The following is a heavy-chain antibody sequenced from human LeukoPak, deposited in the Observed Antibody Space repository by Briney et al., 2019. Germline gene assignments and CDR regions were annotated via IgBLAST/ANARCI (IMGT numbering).Heavy chain of an antibody. V-gene: IGHV3-23*01. CDR3: AKEVRGSAWFYFDF. CDR1: GFTFRTYA. Sequence: GGSLRLSCAASGFTFRTYAMSWVRQAPGEGLEWVSSIRSSGETTYYAESVKGRFTISRDNSWNTVFMQMNGLTAEDTDVYYCAKEVRGSAWFYFDFWGQGTLATVSS. D-gene: IGHD3-16*01. J-gene: IGHJ4*02. CDR2: IRSSGETT.